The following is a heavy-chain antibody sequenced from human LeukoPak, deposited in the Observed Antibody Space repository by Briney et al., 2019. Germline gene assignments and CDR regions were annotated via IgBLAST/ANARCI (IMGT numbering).Heavy chain of an antibody. D-gene: IGHD2-2*01. V-gene: IGHV4-59*01. CDR1: GGSISSYY. J-gene: IGHJ5*02. CDR3: ASSSTRLKRFDP. CDR2: IYYSGTT. Sequence: PSETLSLTCTVSGGSISSYYWNWIRQPPGKGLEWIGFIYYSGTTNYNPSLKSRVTISVDTSKNQFSLKLSSVTAADTAVYYCASSSTRLKRFDPWGQGTLVTVSS.